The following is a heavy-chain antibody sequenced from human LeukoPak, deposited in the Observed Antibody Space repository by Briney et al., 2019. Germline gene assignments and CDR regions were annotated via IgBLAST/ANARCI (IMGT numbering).Heavy chain of an antibody. Sequence: SETLSLTCTVSGGSIRSSTDYWGWIRQPPGKELEWIGSIYYSGSTYYNPSLKSRVTISVDTSKNQFSLKLSSVTAADTAVYYCARRRSSGWYYFDYWGQGTLVTVSS. J-gene: IGHJ4*02. CDR3: ARRRSSGWYYFDY. CDR2: IYYSGST. V-gene: IGHV4-39*07. CDR1: GGSIRSSTDY. D-gene: IGHD6-19*01.